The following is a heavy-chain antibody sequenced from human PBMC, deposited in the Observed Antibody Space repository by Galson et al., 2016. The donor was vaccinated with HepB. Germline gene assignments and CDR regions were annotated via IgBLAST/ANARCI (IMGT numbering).Heavy chain of an antibody. J-gene: IGHJ4*02. V-gene: IGHV3-9*01. CDR2: ISWNSVYI. D-gene: IGHD3-10*01. CDR3: ARGDYRGSGGISDY. CDR1: GFTFDDYA. Sequence: SLRLSCAASGFTFDDYAMHWVRRPPGKGLEWVSVISWNSVYIGYAASVQGRFTISRDNAKNSLYLQMNSLRPEDTAFYYCARGDYRGSGGISDYWGQGTLVTFST.